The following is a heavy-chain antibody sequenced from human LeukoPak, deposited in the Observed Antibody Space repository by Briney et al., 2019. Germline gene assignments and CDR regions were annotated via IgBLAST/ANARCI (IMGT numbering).Heavy chain of an antibody. D-gene: IGHD3-22*01. CDR2: IYRSGSA. J-gene: IGHJ4*02. CDR1: GGPFSGYY. Sequence: SETLSLTCAVYGGPFSGYYWSWIRQPPGKGLEWSGEIYRSGSANYNPSLKSRVTISVDMSKNQFSLKLSSVTAADTAVYYCARARGDYYDSSGYYSAFDYWGQGTLVTVSS. V-gene: IGHV4-34*01. CDR3: ARARGDYYDSSGYYSAFDY.